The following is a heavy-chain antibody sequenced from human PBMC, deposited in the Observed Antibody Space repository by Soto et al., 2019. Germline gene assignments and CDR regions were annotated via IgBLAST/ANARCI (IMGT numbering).Heavy chain of an antibody. V-gene: IGHV4-34*01. CDR1: GGSFSGYY. CDR2: INHSGST. Sequence: SETLSLTCAVYGGSFSGYYWSWIRQPPGKGLEWIGEINHSGSTNYNPSLKSRVTISVDTSKNQFSLKLSSVTAADTAVYYCARAIYGGGAFDIWGQGTMVTV. J-gene: IGHJ3*02. D-gene: IGHD4-17*01. CDR3: ARAIYGGGAFDI.